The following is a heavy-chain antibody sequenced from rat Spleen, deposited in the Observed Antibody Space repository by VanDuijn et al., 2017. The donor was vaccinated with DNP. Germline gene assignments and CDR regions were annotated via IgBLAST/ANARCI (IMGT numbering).Heavy chain of an antibody. D-gene: IGHD1-3*01. Sequence: QVQLKESGPGLVQPSQTLSLTCTVSGFSLTSYTVSWVRQPPGKGLEWIATISSGGSTYYNSALKSRLSISRDTSKSQVFLKMNSVQTEDTAMYFCARALATVVPTGAMDAWGQGTSVTVSS. CDR3: ARALATVVPTGAMDA. CDR1: GFSLTSYT. V-gene: IGHV2-6*01. CDR2: ISSGGST. J-gene: IGHJ4*01.